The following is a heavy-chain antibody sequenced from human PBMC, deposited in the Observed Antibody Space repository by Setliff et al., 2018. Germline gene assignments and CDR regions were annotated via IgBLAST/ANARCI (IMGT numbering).Heavy chain of an antibody. V-gene: IGHV1-46*01. Sequence: ASVKVSCKASGYTFTSYYMHWVRQAPGQGLEWMGIINPSGGSTSYAQKFQGRVTMTRDTSTSTVYMELSSLRSEDTAVYYCARDRVAYNYDSSGYHRPNWYFDYWGQGTLVT. D-gene: IGHD3-22*01. J-gene: IGHJ4*02. CDR2: INPSGGST. CDR1: GYTFTSYY. CDR3: ARDRVAYNYDSSGYHRPNWYFDY.